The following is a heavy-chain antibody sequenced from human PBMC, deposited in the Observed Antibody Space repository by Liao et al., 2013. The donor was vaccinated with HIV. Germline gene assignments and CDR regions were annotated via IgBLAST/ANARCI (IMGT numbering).Heavy chain of an antibody. Sequence: QVQLQQWGAGLLRPSETLSLACAVYGGSFSGYYWSWIRQPPGKGLEWIGEINHSGTTNYNPSLKSRVTISVDTSKNQFSLKLSSVTAADTAVYYCARDRGYCSGGSCYSWFDPWGQGTLVTVSS. CDR3: ARDRGYCSGGSCYSWFDP. J-gene: IGHJ5*02. V-gene: IGHV4-34*01. CDR2: INHSGTT. CDR1: GGSFSGYY. D-gene: IGHD2-15*01.